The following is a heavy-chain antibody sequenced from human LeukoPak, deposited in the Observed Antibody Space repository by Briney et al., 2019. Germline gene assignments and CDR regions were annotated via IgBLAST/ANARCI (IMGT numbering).Heavy chain of an antibody. D-gene: IGHD2-2*01. CDR2: VYYSGST. V-gene: IGHV4-39*07. CDR1: GGSISSSSYY. J-gene: IGHJ5*02. CDR3: ARWGNYCSSTSCYHGWFDP. Sequence: RSETLSLTCTVSGGSISSSSYYWGWIRQPPGKGLEWIGSVYYSGSTYYNPSLESRVTISLDTSKNQFSLKLSSVTAADTAVYYCARWGNYCSSTSCYHGWFDPWGQGTLVTVSS.